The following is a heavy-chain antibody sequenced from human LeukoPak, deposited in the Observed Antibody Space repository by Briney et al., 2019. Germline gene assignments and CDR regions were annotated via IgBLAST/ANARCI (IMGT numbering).Heavy chain of an antibody. J-gene: IGHJ4*02. D-gene: IGHD6-13*01. Sequence: GGSLRLSCAASGFSLFTFTTYWMSWVRQAPGEGLEWVANINQDGNNKYYVDSVKGLFTISTDNTKNSLYLQMNSLRAEDTAVYYCGAAAGYIDYWGQGTLVTVSS. V-gene: IGHV3-7*01. CDR1: GFSLFTFTTYW. CDR3: GAAAGYIDY. CDR2: INQDGNNK.